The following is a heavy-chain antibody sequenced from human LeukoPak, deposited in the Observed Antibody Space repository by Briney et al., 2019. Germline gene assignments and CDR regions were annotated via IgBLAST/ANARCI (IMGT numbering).Heavy chain of an antibody. CDR2: ISGSGGST. J-gene: IGHJ4*02. D-gene: IGHD3-9*01. Sequence: GGSLRLSCAASGFTFSSYAMSWVRQAPGKGLEWVSAISGSGGSTYYADSVKGRFTISRDNSKNTLYLQMNSLRAEDTAVYYCAKEGLDILTGYYSWRRRGFFDYWGQGTLVTVSS. CDR3: AKEGLDILTGYYSWRRRGFFDY. V-gene: IGHV3-23*01. CDR1: GFTFSSYA.